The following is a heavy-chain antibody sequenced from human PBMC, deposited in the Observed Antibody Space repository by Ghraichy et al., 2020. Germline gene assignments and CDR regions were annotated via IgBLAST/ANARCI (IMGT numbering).Heavy chain of an antibody. V-gene: IGHV4-59*08. CDR1: GGSISSYY. Sequence: SETLSLTCTVSGGSISSYYWSWIRQAPGKGLEWIGYIYSSGSTNYNPSLKSRVTISVDTSKNQFSLKLSSVTAADTAVYYCARLDIVATIDAFDIWGQGTMVTVSS. D-gene: IGHD5-12*01. J-gene: IGHJ3*02. CDR3: ARLDIVATIDAFDI. CDR2: IYSSGST.